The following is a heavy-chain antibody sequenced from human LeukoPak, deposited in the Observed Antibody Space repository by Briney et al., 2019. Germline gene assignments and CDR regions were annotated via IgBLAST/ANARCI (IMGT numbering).Heavy chain of an antibody. J-gene: IGHJ4*02. CDR3: ARGSLYYYDSSGYLSSPFDY. D-gene: IGHD3-22*01. CDR1: GFTVSSNY. CDR2: IYSGGST. Sequence: PGGSLRLSCAASGFTVSSNYMSWVRQAPGKGLEWVSVIYSGGSTYYADSVKGRCTISRDNSKNTLYLQMNSLRAEDTAVYYCARGSLYYYDSSGYLSSPFDYWGQGTLVTVSS. V-gene: IGHV3-53*01.